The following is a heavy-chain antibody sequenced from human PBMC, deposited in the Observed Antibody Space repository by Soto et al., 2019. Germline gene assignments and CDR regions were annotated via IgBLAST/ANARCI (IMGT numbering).Heavy chain of an antibody. J-gene: IGHJ5*02. CDR3: ARGDSYGSGSLNWFDP. Sequence: SETLSLTCTVSGGSISSGGYYWSWIRQHPGKGLEWIGYIYYSGSTYYNPSLKSRVTISVDTSKNQFSLKLSSVTAADTAVYYCARGDSYGSGSLNWFDPWGQGTLVTVSS. CDR1: GGSISSGGYY. V-gene: IGHV4-31*03. CDR2: IYYSGST. D-gene: IGHD3-10*01.